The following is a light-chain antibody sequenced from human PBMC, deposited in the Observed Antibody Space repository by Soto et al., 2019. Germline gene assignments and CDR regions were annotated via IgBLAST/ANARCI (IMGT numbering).Light chain of an antibody. V-gene: IGLV2-11*01. CDR2: DVS. J-gene: IGLJ1*01. Sequence: QSVLTQARAVSGCPGQSVTISCTGTSSDAGGYNYVSWYLQHPGKAPKVMIYDVSKRPSGVPDRFSGSKSGNTASLTISGLQSEDEADYYCCSFAGNYIYVFGTGTKVTVL. CDR1: SSDAGGYNY. CDR3: CSFAGNYIYV.